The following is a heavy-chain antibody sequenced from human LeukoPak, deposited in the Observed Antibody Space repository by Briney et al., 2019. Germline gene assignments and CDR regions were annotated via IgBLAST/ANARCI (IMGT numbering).Heavy chain of an antibody. V-gene: IGHV4-31*03. D-gene: IGHD3-16*01. J-gene: IGHJ4*02. CDR1: GGSISSGGYY. CDR2: IYYSGST. CDR3: ARGGRAPVDY. Sequence: SQTLSLTCTVSGGSISSGGYYWSWIRQHPGKGPEWIGYIYYSGSTYYNPSLKSRVTISVDTSKNQFSLKLSSVTAADTAVYYCARGGRAPVDYWGQGTLVTVSS.